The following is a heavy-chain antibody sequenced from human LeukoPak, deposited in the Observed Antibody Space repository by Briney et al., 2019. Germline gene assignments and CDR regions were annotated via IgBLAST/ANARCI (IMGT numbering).Heavy chain of an antibody. D-gene: IGHD2-21*02. Sequence: GGSLRLSCAASGFTVSSNYMSWVRQGPGKGLEWVSVIYRGGSTYYADSVKGRFTISRDNSKNTLYLQMNSLRAEDTAVYYCAKRDCGGDCYFDYWGQGTLVTVSS. V-gene: IGHV3-66*04. CDR1: GFTVSSNY. J-gene: IGHJ4*02. CDR3: AKRDCGGDCYFDY. CDR2: IYRGGST.